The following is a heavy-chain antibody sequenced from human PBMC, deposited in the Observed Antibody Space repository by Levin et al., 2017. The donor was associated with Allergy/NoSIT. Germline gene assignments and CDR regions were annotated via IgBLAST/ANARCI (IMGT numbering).Heavy chain of an antibody. CDR3: ASPLGYCSSTSCSPFDY. D-gene: IGHD2-2*01. Sequence: GESLKISCKASGYTFTGYYMHWVRQAPGQGLEWMGWINPNSGGTNYAQKFQGRVTMTRDTSISTAYMELSRLRSDDTAVYYCASPLGYCSSTSCSPFDYWGQGTLVTVSS. V-gene: IGHV1-2*02. CDR2: INPNSGGT. J-gene: IGHJ4*02. CDR1: GYTFTGYY.